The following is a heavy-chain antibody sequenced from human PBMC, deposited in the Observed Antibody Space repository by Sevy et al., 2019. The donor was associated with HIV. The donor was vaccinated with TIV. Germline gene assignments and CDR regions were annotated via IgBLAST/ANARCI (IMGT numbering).Heavy chain of an antibody. CDR2: INQDGNER. V-gene: IGHV3-7*01. D-gene: IGHD3-10*01. CDR1: GFIFDNFW. Sequence: GGSLRLSCTASGFIFDNFWMTWVRQAPGKGLEWVATINQDGNERYYVGSERGRFTVSRDSATDSLVLQMSSLSAEDTAVYYCERPLLERSSSYLNYWGQGTLVTVSS. CDR3: ERPLLERSSSYLNY. J-gene: IGHJ4*02.